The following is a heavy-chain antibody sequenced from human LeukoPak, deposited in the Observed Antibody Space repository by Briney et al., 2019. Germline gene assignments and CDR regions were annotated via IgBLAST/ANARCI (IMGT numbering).Heavy chain of an antibody. CDR2: IWYDGSNK. CDR1: GFTFSSCG. CDR3: ARGKYCSSTSCIGDYFDP. Sequence: PGRSLRLSCAASGFTFSSCGMHWVRQAPGKGLEWVALIWYDGSNKYSTDSVRGRFTISRDNSKNTLYLQMNSLRAEDTAVYYCARGKYCSSTSCIGDYFDPWGQGTLVTVSS. J-gene: IGHJ5*02. V-gene: IGHV3-33*01. D-gene: IGHD2-2*01.